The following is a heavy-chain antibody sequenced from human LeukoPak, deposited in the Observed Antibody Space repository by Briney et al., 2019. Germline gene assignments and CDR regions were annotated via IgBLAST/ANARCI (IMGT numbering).Heavy chain of an antibody. CDR2: INHSGST. V-gene: IGHV4-34*01. D-gene: IGHD5-12*01. CDR1: GGSFSGYY. Sequence: SETLSLTCAAYGGSFSGYYWSWIRQPPGKGLEWIGEINHSGSTNYNPSLKSRVTISVDTSKNQFSLKLSSVTAADTAVYYCARGIVARRGYYYMDVWGKGTTVTVSS. CDR3: ARGIVARRGYYYMDV. J-gene: IGHJ6*03.